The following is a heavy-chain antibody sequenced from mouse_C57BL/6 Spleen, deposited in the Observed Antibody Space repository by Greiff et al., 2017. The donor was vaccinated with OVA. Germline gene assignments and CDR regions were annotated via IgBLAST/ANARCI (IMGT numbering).Heavy chain of an antibody. D-gene: IGHD1-1*01. Sequence: QVQLQQPGAELVKPGASVKLSCKASGYTFTSYWMHWVKQRPGRGLEWIGRIDPNSGGTKYNEKFKSKATLTVDKPASTAYRQLRSLTSEDSAVYYCARTYYYGSIYWYFDVWGTGTTVTVSS. J-gene: IGHJ1*03. CDR1: GYTFTSYW. V-gene: IGHV1-72*01. CDR3: ARTYYYGSIYWYFDV. CDR2: IDPNSGGT.